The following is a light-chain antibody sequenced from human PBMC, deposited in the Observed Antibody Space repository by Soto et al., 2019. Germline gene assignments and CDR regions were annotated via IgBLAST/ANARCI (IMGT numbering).Light chain of an antibody. J-gene: IGLJ3*02. V-gene: IGLV2-14*01. CDR3: SSYTSNSTVV. CDR2: EVN. Sequence: QSVLTQPASVSGSPGQSITITCTGTTSDVGGYNYVSWFQQHPGNAPKLMIYEVNYRPSGVSNRFSGSKSGNTASLTISGLQAEDEADYYCSSYTSNSTVVFGGGTKLTVL. CDR1: TSDVGGYNY.